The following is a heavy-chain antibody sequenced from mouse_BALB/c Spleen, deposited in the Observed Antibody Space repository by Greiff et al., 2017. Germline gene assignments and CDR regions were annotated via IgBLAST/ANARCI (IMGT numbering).Heavy chain of an antibody. CDR1: GFTFSDYY. CDR2: ISDGGSYT. J-gene: IGHJ3*01. CDR3: AREGGHYYGYFFAY. Sequence: EVQRVESGGGLVKPGGSLKLSCAASGFTFSDYYMYWVRQTPEKRLEWVATISDGGSYTYYPDSVKGRFTISRDNAKNNLYLQMSSLKSEDTAMYYCAREGGHYYGYFFAYWGQGTLVTVSA. D-gene: IGHD2-14*01. V-gene: IGHV5-4*02.